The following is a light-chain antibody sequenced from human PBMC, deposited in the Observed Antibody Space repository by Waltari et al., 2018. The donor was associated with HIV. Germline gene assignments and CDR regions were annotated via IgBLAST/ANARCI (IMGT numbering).Light chain of an antibody. CDR1: TSNIGSNA. V-gene: IGLV1-47*01. CDR2: RNN. CDR3: VAWDDSLRGVV. Sequence: SVLTQPPSASGTPGQRVTISCSGSTSNIGSNAVFWYQHLPGAAPKHLNHRNNQRPSGVPDRFSGSTSGTSASLAISGLRSEDEADYYCVAWDDSLRGVVFGGGTKVAAL. J-gene: IGLJ2*01.